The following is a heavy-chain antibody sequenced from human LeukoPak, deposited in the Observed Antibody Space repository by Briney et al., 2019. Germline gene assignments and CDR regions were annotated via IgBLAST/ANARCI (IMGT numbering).Heavy chain of an antibody. Sequence: SESLSHTCAVYGGSFSGHYWSWIRHPPGKGLEWLGEINHSESTNNHPSLKSRVTISVDNPKNQFSLNLRSVTPADTAVYYCAREGFLRFFELFKWFDPWGQGTLVTVSS. V-gene: IGHV4-34*01. J-gene: IGHJ5*02. D-gene: IGHD3-3*01. CDR1: GGSFSGHY. CDR3: AREGFLRFFELFKWFDP. CDR2: INHSEST.